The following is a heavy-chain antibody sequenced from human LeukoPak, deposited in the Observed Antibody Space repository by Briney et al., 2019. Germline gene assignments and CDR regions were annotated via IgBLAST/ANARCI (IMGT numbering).Heavy chain of an antibody. CDR2: IYPGDSDT. CDR3: ARQVRTGYDILTGRGYYYMDV. J-gene: IGHJ6*03. V-gene: IGHV5-51*01. D-gene: IGHD3-9*01. CDR1: GYSFTSYW. Sequence: GESLKISCKGSGYSFTSYWIGWVRQMSGKGLEWMGIIYPGDSDTRYSPSFQGQVTISADKSISTAYLQWSSLKASDTAMYYCARQVRTGYDILTGRGYYYMDVWGKGTTVTVSS.